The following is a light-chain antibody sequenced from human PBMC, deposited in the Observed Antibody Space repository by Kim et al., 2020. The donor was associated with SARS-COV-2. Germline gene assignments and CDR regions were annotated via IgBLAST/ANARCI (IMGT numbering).Light chain of an antibody. CDR2: GAS. CDR1: QSVSSMY. V-gene: IGKV3-20*01. CDR3: QQYENSPWT. Sequence: PGERATLSCRASQSVSSMYLAWYQQKPGQAPRLLIYGASSRATDIPDRFSGSGSGTDFTLNISRLEPEDCAVYYCQQYENSPWTFGQGTKVDIK. J-gene: IGKJ1*01.